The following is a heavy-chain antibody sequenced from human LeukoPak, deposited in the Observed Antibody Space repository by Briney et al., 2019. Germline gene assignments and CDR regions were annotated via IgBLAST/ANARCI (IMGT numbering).Heavy chain of an antibody. D-gene: IGHD6-13*01. Sequence: GGSLRLSCAASGFTFSNYAMSWVRQAPGKGLEWVSLISGSGDTAYCLDSVKGRFTISRDNSKNTLSLQMNSLRAEDTAVYYCAPDLRGSAWSLDDWGQGTLVTVSS. J-gene: IGHJ4*02. CDR2: ISGSGDTA. CDR3: APDLRGSAWSLDD. V-gene: IGHV3-23*01. CDR1: GFTFSNYA.